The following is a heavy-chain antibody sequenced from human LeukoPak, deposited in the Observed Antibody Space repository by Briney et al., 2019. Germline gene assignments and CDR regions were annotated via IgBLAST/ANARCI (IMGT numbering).Heavy chain of an antibody. Sequence: PGGSLRLSCAASGFTFSSYTMDWVRQAPGKGLEWLSYISSSGSGIFYADSVKGRFTMSRDNAKNSLYLQMNSLRAEDTAVYYCARTTPGSVDVWGKGTTVTVSS. CDR3: ARTTPGSVDV. D-gene: IGHD3-10*01. J-gene: IGHJ6*04. CDR2: ISSSGSGI. V-gene: IGHV3-48*04. CDR1: GFTFSSYT.